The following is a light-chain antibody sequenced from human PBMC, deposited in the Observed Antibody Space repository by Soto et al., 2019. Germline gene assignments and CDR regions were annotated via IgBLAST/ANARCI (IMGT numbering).Light chain of an antibody. Sequence: QSALTQPASVSGSSGQSFTISCTGTSSDVGSYNLVSWYQQHPGEAPQLMIYEGSKRPSGVSTRFSGSKSGNTASLTISGLQAEDEADYYCCSYAGSTTWVFGGGTKLTVL. CDR1: SSDVGSYNL. J-gene: IGLJ3*02. CDR3: CSYAGSTTWV. CDR2: EGS. V-gene: IGLV2-23*01.